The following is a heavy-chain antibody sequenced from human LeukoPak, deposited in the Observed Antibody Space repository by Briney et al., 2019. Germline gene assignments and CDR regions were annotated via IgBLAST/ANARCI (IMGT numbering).Heavy chain of an antibody. D-gene: IGHD5-24*01. CDR2: IIPILGIA. CDR3: ARDVEMAT. CDR1: GYTFTGYY. Sequence: GASVKVSCKASGYTFTGYYMHWVRQAPGQGLEWMGRIIPILGIANYAQKFQGRVTITADKSTSTAYMELSSLRSEDTAVYYCARDVEMATWGQGTLVTVSS. V-gene: IGHV1-69*04. J-gene: IGHJ4*02.